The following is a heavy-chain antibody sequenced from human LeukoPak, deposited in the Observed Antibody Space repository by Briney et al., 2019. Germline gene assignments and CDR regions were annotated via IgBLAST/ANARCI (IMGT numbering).Heavy chain of an antibody. CDR3: ARQGRTTDAFDI. V-gene: IGHV4-39*01. CDR2: IYYGGST. CDR1: VGSISSRSYY. D-gene: IGHD1-1*01. J-gene: IGHJ3*02. Sequence: SETLSLTCTVSVGSISSRSYYWGWIRQPPGKRPEWFGSIYYGGSTYYNPSLKSRVTISVDTPKNQFSLKLSSVTAADTAVYYCARQGRTTDAFDIWGQGTMVTVSS.